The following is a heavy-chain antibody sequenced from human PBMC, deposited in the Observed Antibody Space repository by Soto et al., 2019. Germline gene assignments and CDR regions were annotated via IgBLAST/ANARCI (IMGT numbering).Heavy chain of an antibody. D-gene: IGHD3-16*01. CDR1: GYTFIRYG. J-gene: IGHJ6*02. V-gene: IGHV1-18*01. CDR2: ISPYNDYT. CDR3: ARGGYFDNSWGRLSHYGLDV. Sequence: QVQLAQSANEVKKPGASVRVSCKAAGYTFIRYGIAWVRQAPGQGLEWMGWISPYNDYTVYAQKFQGRVSMTADTSTRAVYMYLWGVRSDDTAVYFCARGGYFDNSWGRLSHYGLDVWGQGTSVSVSS.